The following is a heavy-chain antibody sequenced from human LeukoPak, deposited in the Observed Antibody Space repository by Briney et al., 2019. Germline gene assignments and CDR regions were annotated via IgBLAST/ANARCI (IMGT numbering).Heavy chain of an antibody. CDR2: ISSSSSYI. V-gene: IGHV3-21*01. D-gene: IGHD3-22*01. CDR1: GFTFSSYS. J-gene: IGHJ4*02. Sequence: GGSLRLSCAASGFTFSSYSMNWVRQAPGKGLEWVSSISSSSSYIYYADSVKGRFTISRDNAKNSLYLQMNSLRAEDTAVYYCARVPPYYYDSSGKSSFYFDYWGQGTLVTVSS. CDR3: ARVPPYYYDSSGKSSFYFDY.